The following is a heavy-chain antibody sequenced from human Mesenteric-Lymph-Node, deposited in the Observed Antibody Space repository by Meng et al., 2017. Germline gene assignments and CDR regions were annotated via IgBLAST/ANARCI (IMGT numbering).Heavy chain of an antibody. Sequence: GESLKISCAASGFTFSSYWMSWVRQAPGKGLEWVANIKQDGSEKYYVDSVKGRFTISRDNAKNSLYLQMNSLRAEDTAVYYCARTLYDSSGYYRYFDYWGQGTLVTVSS. V-gene: IGHV3-7*01. CDR3: ARTLYDSSGYYRYFDY. CDR1: GFTFSSYW. CDR2: IKQDGSEK. J-gene: IGHJ4*02. D-gene: IGHD3-22*01.